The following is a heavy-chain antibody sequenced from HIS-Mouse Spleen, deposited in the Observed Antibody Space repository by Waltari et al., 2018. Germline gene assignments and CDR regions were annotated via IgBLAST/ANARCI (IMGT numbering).Heavy chain of an antibody. D-gene: IGHD6-13*01. CDR1: GGSISSSSYY. CDR2: IDSSGST. J-gene: IGHJ2*01. Sequence: QLQLQESGPGLVKPSETLSLTCTVPGGSISSSSYYWGWLRQPPGKGLEWIVSIDSSGSTYYNPSGRSRVTISVDTSKNQFSLKLSSVTAADTAVYYCAREIPYSSSWYDWYFDLWGRGTLVTVSS. V-gene: IGHV4-39*07. CDR3: AREIPYSSSWYDWYFDL.